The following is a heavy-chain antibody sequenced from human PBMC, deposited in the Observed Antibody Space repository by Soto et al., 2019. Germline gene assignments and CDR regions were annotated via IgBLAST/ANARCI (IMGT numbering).Heavy chain of an antibody. CDR2: VSAYNGNT. J-gene: IGHJ6*02. D-gene: IGHD6-13*01. Sequence: GASVKVSCKASGYTFTSYGISWVRQAPGQGLEWMGWVSAYNGNTNYAQKLQGRVTMTTDTSTSTAYMELRSLRSDDTAVYYCERSGAGYSSSWQYYYYGMDVWGQGTTVTVSS. CDR1: GYTFTSYG. V-gene: IGHV1-18*01. CDR3: ERSGAGYSSSWQYYYYGMDV.